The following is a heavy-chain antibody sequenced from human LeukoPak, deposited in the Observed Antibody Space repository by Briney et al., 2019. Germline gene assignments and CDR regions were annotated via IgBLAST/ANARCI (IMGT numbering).Heavy chain of an antibody. Sequence: ASVKVSCKASGYTFTSYYMHWVRQAPGQGLEWMGIINPSGGSTSYAQKFQGRITMTRDTSTSTVYMELSSLRSEDTAVYYCAAGLAVAGPTVDWGQGTLVTVSS. D-gene: IGHD6-19*01. CDR3: AAGLAVAGPTVD. J-gene: IGHJ4*02. V-gene: IGHV1-46*01. CDR2: INPSGGST. CDR1: GYTFTSYY.